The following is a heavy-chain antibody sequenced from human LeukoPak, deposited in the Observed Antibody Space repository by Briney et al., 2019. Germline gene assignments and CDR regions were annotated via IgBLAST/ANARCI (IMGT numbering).Heavy chain of an antibody. J-gene: IGHJ4*02. CDR2: ISGSGANT. CDR3: AKERAGYTNPYYFDY. V-gene: IGHV3-23*01. D-gene: IGHD3-16*02. Sequence: VTTISGSGANTYYAESVRGRFTISRDNSKNTLYLHMNSLRAEDTAVYYCAKERAGYTNPYYFDYWGQGTLVTVFS.